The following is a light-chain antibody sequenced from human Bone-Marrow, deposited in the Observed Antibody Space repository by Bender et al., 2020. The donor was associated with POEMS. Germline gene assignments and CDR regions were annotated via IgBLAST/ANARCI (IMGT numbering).Light chain of an antibody. CDR3: QVWDSSSDHHV. CDR1: GLPKQY. Sequence: SYELTQPPSVSVSPGQTARITCSGHGLPKQYAYWYQQKPGQAPVLVVYGDFDRPSGIPERLSGSNSGNMATLTISKVEAGDEADYYCQVWDSSSDHHVFGTGTKVTVL. V-gene: IGLV3-21*02. CDR2: GDF. J-gene: IGLJ1*01.